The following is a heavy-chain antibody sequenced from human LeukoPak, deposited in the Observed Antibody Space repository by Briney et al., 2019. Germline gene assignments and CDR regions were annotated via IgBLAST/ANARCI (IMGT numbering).Heavy chain of an antibody. D-gene: IGHD6-6*01. CDR2: ISGGGDST. Sequence: GGSLRLSCAASGFIFSNYAMSWVRQAPGKGLEWVSAISGGGDSTYYADSVKGRFTISRDNSKNTLYLQMNSLRAEDTAVYYCAKAGDSSSSPLFLDWGQGTLVTVSS. CDR3: AKAGDSSSSPLFLD. J-gene: IGHJ4*02. V-gene: IGHV3-23*01. CDR1: GFIFSNYA.